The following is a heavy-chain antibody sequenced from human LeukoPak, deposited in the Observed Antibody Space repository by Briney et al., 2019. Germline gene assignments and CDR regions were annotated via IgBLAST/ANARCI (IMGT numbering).Heavy chain of an antibody. V-gene: IGHV3-21*01. CDR1: GFTFSSYS. J-gene: IGHJ3*02. D-gene: IGHD3-22*01. Sequence: GGSLRLPCAASGFTFSSYSMNWVRQAPGKGLEWVSSISSGSSYIYYADSVKGRFTISRDNAKNSLYLQMNSLRAEDTAVYYCARGDHYYDSSGYYPTLDAFDIWGQGTMVTVSS. CDR3: ARGDHYYDSSGYYPTLDAFDI. CDR2: ISSGSSYI.